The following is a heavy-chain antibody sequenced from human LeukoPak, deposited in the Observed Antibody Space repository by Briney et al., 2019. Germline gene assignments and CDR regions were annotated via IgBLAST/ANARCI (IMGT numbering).Heavy chain of an antibody. CDR3: ASSYLPLGAFDI. Sequence: PSETLSLTCTVSGGSISSYYWSWIRQPPGKGLEWIGYIYYSGSTNYNPSLKSRVTISVDTSKNQFSLKLSSVTAADTAVYYCASSYLPLGAFDIWGQGTMITVSS. V-gene: IGHV4-59*12. CDR2: IYYSGST. J-gene: IGHJ3*02. D-gene: IGHD3-16*02. CDR1: GGSISSYY.